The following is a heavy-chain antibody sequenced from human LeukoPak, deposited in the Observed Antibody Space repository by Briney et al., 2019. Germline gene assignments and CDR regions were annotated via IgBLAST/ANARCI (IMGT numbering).Heavy chain of an antibody. V-gene: IGHV3-30-3*01. D-gene: IGHD6-19*01. CDR3: AKDRIAVAGIFDY. Sequence: GGSLRLSCAASGFTFSSYAMHWVRQAPGKGLEWVAVISYDGSNKYYADSVKGRFTISRDNSKNTLYLQMNSLRAEDTAVYYCAKDRIAVAGIFDYWGQGTLVTVSS. CDR2: ISYDGSNK. J-gene: IGHJ4*02. CDR1: GFTFSSYA.